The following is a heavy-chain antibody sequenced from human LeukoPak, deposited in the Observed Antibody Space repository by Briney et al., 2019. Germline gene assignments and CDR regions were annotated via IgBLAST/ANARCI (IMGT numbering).Heavy chain of an antibody. CDR1: GFTFSSYG. D-gene: IGHD1-26*01. CDR2: MWSDGSNE. CDR3: ARKAWGWSFDI. Sequence: PAGRSLRLSCAASGFTFSSYGMHWVRQAPGKGLEGVANMWSDGSNEYYAGSVKGRFTISRDNSKNTLYLQMNSLRAEDTAVYYCARKAWGWSFDIWGQGTMVTVSS. V-gene: IGHV3-33*01. J-gene: IGHJ3*02.